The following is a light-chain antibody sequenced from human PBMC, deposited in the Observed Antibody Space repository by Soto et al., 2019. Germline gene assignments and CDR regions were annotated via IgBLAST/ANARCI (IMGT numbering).Light chain of an antibody. J-gene: IGKJ1*01. CDR2: GAS. CDR3: QQYGGSPRT. V-gene: IGKV3-20*01. CDR1: QSINRY. Sequence: EIVMTQSPASLSVSPRETATLSCRASQSINRYLAWYQHKPGQAPRLLIHGASNRATGIPDRFSGSGSGTDFTLTISRLEPEDFAVYYCQQYGGSPRTFGQGTKVDIK.